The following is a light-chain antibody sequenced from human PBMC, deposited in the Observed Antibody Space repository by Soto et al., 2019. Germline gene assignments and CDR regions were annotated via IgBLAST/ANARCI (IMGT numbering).Light chain of an antibody. Sequence: QSLLTQPPSVSGAPGQRVTISCTGSSSNIGAGYDVHWYQQLPGTAPKLLIYGNSKRPSGVPDRFSGYKSGTSASLAITGLQAEDEADYYCQSYDSSLSGYVFGTGTKVTVL. CDR1: SSNIGAGYD. J-gene: IGLJ1*01. CDR3: QSYDSSLSGYV. V-gene: IGLV1-40*01. CDR2: GNS.